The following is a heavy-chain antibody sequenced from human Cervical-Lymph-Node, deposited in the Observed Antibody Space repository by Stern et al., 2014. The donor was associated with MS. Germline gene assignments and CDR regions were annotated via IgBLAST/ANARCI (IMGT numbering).Heavy chain of an antibody. CDR2: LSYDGSNK. CDR1: GFTFSSYG. V-gene: IGHV3-30*18. D-gene: IGHD6-13*01. Sequence: VQLVESGGGVVQPGRSLRLSCAASGFTFSSYGMHWVRQAPGKGLEWVAVLSYDGSNKYYADSVKGRFTISRDNSKNTLYLQMNSLRAEDTAVYYCAKDRLDSSSWYNLYYYGMDVWGQGTTVTVS. J-gene: IGHJ6*02. CDR3: AKDRLDSSSWYNLYYYGMDV.